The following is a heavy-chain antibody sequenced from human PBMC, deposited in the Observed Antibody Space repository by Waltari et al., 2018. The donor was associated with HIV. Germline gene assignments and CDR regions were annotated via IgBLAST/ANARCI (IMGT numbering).Heavy chain of an antibody. Sequence: QVQLQQWGAGLLKPSETLSLTCAVYGGSFSGYYWSWIRQPPGKGLEWIGEINHSGSTNYNPSLKSRVTISVDTSKNQFSLKLSSVTAADTAVYYCARAYTYYYDSSGHLPGYWGQGTLVTVSS. CDR1: GGSFSGYY. CDR2: INHSGST. D-gene: IGHD3-22*01. J-gene: IGHJ4*02. CDR3: ARAYTYYYDSSGHLPGY. V-gene: IGHV4-34*01.